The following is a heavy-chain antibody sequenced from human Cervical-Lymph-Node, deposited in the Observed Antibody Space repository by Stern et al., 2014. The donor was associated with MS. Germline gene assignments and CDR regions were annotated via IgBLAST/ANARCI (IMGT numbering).Heavy chain of an antibody. CDR3: ARGSGTAYDLRGDY. V-gene: IGHV1-2*02. CDR2: INPNSGGT. CDR1: GYIFTDYY. J-gene: IGHJ4*01. D-gene: IGHD3-3*01. Sequence: VQLVESGAEARAPGASMKVSCKASGYIFTDYYLHWVRQAPGQGLEWLGWINPNSGGTTYAQNFQGRVTMTRGTSISTAYMELRWLGSADTAVYYCARGSGTAYDLRGDYWGQGTLVTVSS.